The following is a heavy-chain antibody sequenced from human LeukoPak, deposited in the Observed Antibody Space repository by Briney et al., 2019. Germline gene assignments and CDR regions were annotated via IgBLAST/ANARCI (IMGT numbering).Heavy chain of an antibody. CDR2: IRSKAYGGTT. CDR3: SRGEVSNY. J-gene: IGHJ4*02. Sequence: GGSLRLSCTASGFTFGDDAMSWVRQAPGKGLEWVGFIRSKAYGGTTEYAASVKGRFTISRDDSKSIAYLQMNSLKTEDTAVYYCSRGEVSNYWGQGTLVTVSS. D-gene: IGHD1-26*01. CDR1: GFTFGDDA. V-gene: IGHV3-49*04.